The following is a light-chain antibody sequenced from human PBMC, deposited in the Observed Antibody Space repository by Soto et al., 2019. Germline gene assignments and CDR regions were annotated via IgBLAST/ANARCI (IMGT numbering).Light chain of an antibody. J-gene: IGKJ2*01. CDR1: QSVSSK. CDR2: DAS. V-gene: IGKV3D-15*01. Sequence: EIGMTQSPATLSVSPGERATLSCRASQSVSSKLAWYQQKPGQAPRLLIYDASTRATGIPGRFSGSGSGTEFTLTISRLKVEDFAVYYCQQYNNWPPVYTFGQGTKLEIK. CDR3: QQYNNWPPVYT.